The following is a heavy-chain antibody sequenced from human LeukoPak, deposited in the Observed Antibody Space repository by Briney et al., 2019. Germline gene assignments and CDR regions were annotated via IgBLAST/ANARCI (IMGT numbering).Heavy chain of an antibody. CDR1: GGSLSGFY. J-gene: IGHJ4*02. Sequence: PSETLSLNCSVYGGSLSGFYWSWIRQAPGKRLEWIGEIHHSGRTSHNPSLKSRVTMSVDTFTNQFSLKMSAVTAADTAVYYCARAPGYYYDSSGYCLDYWGQGSMVTVSS. D-gene: IGHD3-22*01. CDR2: IHHSGRT. CDR3: ARAPGYYYDSSGYCLDY. V-gene: IGHV4-34*01.